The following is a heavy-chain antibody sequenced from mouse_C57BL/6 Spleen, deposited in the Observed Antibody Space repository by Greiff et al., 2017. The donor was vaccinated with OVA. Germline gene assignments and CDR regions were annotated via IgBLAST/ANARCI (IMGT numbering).Heavy chain of an antibody. V-gene: IGHV1-55*01. J-gene: IGHJ2*01. Sequence: VQLQQSGAELVKPGASVKMSCKASGYTFTSYWITWVKQRPGQGLEWIGDIYPGSGSTNYNEKFKSKATLTVDTSSSTAYMQLSSLTSEDSAVYYCARVAKSYYGNYEDYWGQGTTLTVSS. D-gene: IGHD2-1*01. CDR3: ARVAKSYYGNYEDY. CDR1: GYTFTSYW. CDR2: IYPGSGST.